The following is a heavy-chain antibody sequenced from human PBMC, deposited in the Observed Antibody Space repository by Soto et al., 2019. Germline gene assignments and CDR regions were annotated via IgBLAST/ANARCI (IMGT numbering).Heavy chain of an antibody. CDR2: IDTNGDT. Sequence: QVQLQESGSGLLKPSQTLSLACGVSGDSLKRGFYHWSRIRQTPGKGLQLIGYIDTNGDTHYDLSLRNRLNMSIVTTESRFSLKLTSVTAADTAVYYCARGTVYYCPNDKCGFVFDHWGQGALVTVSS. D-gene: IGHD2-8*01. CDR3: ARGTVYYCPNDKCGFVFDH. V-gene: IGHV4-31*11. CDR1: GDSLKRGFYH. J-gene: IGHJ4*02.